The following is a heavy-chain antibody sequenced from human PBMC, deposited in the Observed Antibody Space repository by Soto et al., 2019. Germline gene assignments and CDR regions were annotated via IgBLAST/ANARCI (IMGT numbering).Heavy chain of an antibody. D-gene: IGHD2-15*01. V-gene: IGHV4-34*01. CDR1: GGSFSGYY. CDR2: INHSGST. CDR3: ARVSPRYCSGGSCYRRPTHFDY. Sequence: SETLSLTCALYGGSFSGYYWSWIRQPPGKGLEWIGEINHSGSTNYNPSLKSRVTISVDTSKNQFSLKLSSVTAADTAVYYCARVSPRYCSGGSCYRRPTHFDYWGQGTLVTVSS. J-gene: IGHJ4*02.